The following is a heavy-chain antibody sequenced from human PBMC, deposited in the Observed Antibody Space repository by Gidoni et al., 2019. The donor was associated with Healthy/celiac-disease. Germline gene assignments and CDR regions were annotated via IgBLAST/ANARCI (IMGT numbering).Heavy chain of an antibody. CDR2: IYHSGST. D-gene: IGHD5-12*01. J-gene: IGHJ4*02. Sequence: QLQLQESGSGLVKPSQTLSLTCPVSGCSISSGGYSWSWIRQPPGKGLEWIGYIYHSGSTYYNPSLKSRVIISVDRSKNQFSLKLSSVTAADTAVYYCARDQLTGGYGLDYWGQGTLVTVSS. CDR1: GCSISSGGYS. V-gene: IGHV4-30-2*01. CDR3: ARDQLTGGYGLDY.